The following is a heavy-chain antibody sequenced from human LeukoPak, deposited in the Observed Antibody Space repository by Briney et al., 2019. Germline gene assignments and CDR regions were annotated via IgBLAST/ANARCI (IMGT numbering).Heavy chain of an antibody. D-gene: IGHD2-21*02. CDR1: GYTFTSYG. Sequence: ASVKVSCKASGYTFTSYGISWVRQAPGQGLEWMGWISAYNGNTNYAQKLQGRVTMTRDTSTSTVYMELSSLRSEDTAVYYCAREDCGGDCYGLDYWGQGTLVTVSS. V-gene: IGHV1-18*01. CDR2: ISAYNGNT. CDR3: AREDCGGDCYGLDY. J-gene: IGHJ4*02.